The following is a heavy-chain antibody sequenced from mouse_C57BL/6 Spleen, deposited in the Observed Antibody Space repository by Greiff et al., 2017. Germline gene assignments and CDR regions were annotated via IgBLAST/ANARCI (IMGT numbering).Heavy chain of an antibody. CDR2: ISYDGSN. V-gene: IGHV3-6*01. Sequence: EVHLVESGPGLVKPSQSLSLTCSVTGYSITSGYYWNWIRQFPGNKLEWMGYISYDGSNNYNPSLKNRISITRDTSKNQFFLKLNSVTTEDTATYYCARDGAWGQGTSVTVSS. J-gene: IGHJ4*01. CDR3: ARDGA. CDR1: GYSITSGYY.